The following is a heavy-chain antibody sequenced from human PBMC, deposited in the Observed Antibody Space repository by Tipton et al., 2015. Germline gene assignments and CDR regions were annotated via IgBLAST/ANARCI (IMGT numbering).Heavy chain of an antibody. CDR2: ISHSGNT. D-gene: IGHD2-2*01. V-gene: IGHV4-61*01. J-gene: IGHJ3*02. CDR3: ARYEVEVDAFDI. CDR1: GVSVNSNTNY. Sequence: TLSLTCDVSGVSVNSNTNYWSWIRQPPGKGLEWIGYISHSGNTKYNPSLKSRLTMSVDTSINQFSLKLNSVTAADTAVFYCARYEVEVDAFDIWGQGTMVTVSS.